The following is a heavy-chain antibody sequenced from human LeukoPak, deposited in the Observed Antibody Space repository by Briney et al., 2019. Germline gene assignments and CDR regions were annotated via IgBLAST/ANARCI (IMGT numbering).Heavy chain of an antibody. Sequence: SEILSLTCSVSGGSINNYYWTWIRQPPGKGLEWVGYIFEIGNTNYNPSLKSRVTVSLETSKNQFSLRLNSVTAADTAVYHCARGMMPDWFDFWGQGTLVTVSS. CDR3: ARGMMPDWFDF. V-gene: IGHV4-59*01. CDR1: GGSINNYY. D-gene: IGHD2-2*01. CDR2: IFEIGNT. J-gene: IGHJ5*01.